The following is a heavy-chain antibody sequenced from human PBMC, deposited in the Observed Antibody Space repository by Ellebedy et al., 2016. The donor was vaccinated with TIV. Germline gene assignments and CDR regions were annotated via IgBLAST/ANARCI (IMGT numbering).Heavy chain of an antibody. V-gene: IGHV1-69*13. CDR1: GGTFSSYA. CDR3: AGLSSHDAFDI. CDR2: IIPIFGTA. Sequence: SVKVSCXASGGTFSSYAISWVRQAPGQGLEWMGGIIPIFGTANYAQKFQGRVTITADESTSTAYMELRSLRSEDTAVYYCAGLSSHDAFDIWGQGTMVTVSS. D-gene: IGHD2-2*01. J-gene: IGHJ3*02.